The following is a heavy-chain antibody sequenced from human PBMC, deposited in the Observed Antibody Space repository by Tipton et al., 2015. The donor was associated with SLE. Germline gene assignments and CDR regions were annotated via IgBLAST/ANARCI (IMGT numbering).Heavy chain of an antibody. CDR3: ARGGGSYYDY. D-gene: IGHD1-26*01. V-gene: IGHV4-4*07. CDR1: GGSISGYY. Sequence: TLSLTCTVSGGSISGYYWSWIRQPAGKGLEWSGRVYSSGSTIYNPSIKSRITLSLDTSKNQFSLRVNSVTAADTAVYYCARGGGSYYDYWGQGMLVTVSS. CDR2: VYSSGST. J-gene: IGHJ4*02.